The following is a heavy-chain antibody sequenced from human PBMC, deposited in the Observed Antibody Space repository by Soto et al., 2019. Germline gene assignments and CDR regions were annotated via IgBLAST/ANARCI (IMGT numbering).Heavy chain of an antibody. Sequence: LRLSCAAAGFTFSDYYMSLIRQAPGNWLEWVSYISSSGSTIYYADSVKGRFTISRDNAKNSLYLQMNSLRAEDTAVYYCARGGDTARGYYYYGMDVWGQGTTVTVSS. CDR1: GFTFSDYY. D-gene: IGHD5-18*01. V-gene: IGHV3-11*01. CDR3: ARGGDTARGYYYYGMDV. CDR2: ISSSGSTI. J-gene: IGHJ6*02.